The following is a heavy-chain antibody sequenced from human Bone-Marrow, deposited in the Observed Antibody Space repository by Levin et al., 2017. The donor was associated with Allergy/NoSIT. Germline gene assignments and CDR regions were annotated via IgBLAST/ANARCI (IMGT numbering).Heavy chain of an antibody. CDR3: ASPHGSSWVYFDY. Sequence: SETLSLTCTVSGASVSSSSFCWGLIRQPPGKGLEWIGTIYSTGRTYYNPSLKSRVTISIDKSKNQFSLNLSSVTAADTAVYYCASPHGSSWVYFDYWGQGSLVTVSS. J-gene: IGHJ4*02. D-gene: IGHD6-13*01. V-gene: IGHV4-39*01. CDR1: GASVSSSSFC. CDR2: IYSTGRT.